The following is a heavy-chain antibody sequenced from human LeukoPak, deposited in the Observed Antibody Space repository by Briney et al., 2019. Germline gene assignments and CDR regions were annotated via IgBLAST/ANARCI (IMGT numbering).Heavy chain of an antibody. J-gene: IGHJ4*02. Sequence: ASVKVSRKASGYTFTGYYMHWVRQAPGQGLEWMGWINPNSGGTNYAQKFQGRVTMTRDTSISTAYMELSRLRSDDTAVYYCARGRYYGSGSYYLNWGQGTLVTVSS. V-gene: IGHV1-2*02. D-gene: IGHD3-10*01. CDR1: GYTFTGYY. CDR3: ARGRYYGSGSYYLN. CDR2: INPNSGGT.